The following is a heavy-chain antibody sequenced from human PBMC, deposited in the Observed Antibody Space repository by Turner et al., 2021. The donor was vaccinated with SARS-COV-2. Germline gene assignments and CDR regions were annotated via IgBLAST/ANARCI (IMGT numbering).Heavy chain of an antibody. CDR2: INPNSGGT. V-gene: IGHV1-2*02. D-gene: IGHD5-18*01. CDR1: GYTFTGYY. J-gene: IGHJ6*02. Sequence: QVQLVQSGAEVKKPGASVKVSCKASGYTFTGYYMHWVRQAPGQVLEWMGWINPNSGGTNEAQKFQGRVTRTWDTSISTAYMELSRLRSDDTAVYYCARSRYTYGSYYYYGMDVWGQGTTVTVSS. CDR3: ARSRYTYGSYYYYGMDV.